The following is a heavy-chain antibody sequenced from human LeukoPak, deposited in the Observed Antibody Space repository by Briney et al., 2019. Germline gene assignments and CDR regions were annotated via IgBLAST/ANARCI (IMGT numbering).Heavy chain of an antibody. CDR1: GFTLSSYA. J-gene: IGHJ4*02. Sequence: GGSLRLSCAASGFTLSSYAMHWVRQAPGKGLEWVAVISYDGSNKYYADSVKGRFTISRDNSKNTLYLQMNSLRAEDTAVYYCARDKVEIDYWGQGTLVTVSS. D-gene: IGHD5-24*01. CDR2: ISYDGSNK. CDR3: ARDKVEIDY. V-gene: IGHV3-30*04.